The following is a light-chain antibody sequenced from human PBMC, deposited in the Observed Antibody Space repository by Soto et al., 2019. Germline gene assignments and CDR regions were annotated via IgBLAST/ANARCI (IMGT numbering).Light chain of an antibody. CDR3: QSYDSSLTTVV. CDR2: GDN. Sequence: QSVLTQPPPVSGAPGQRVAISCTGSSSNIGAEYDVHWYQQLPGTAPKRLIYGDNNRPSGVPDRFSGSKSGTSASLAITGLQPEDEADYYCQSYDSSLTTVVFGTGTKVTVL. V-gene: IGLV1-40*01. J-gene: IGLJ1*01. CDR1: SSNIGAEYD.